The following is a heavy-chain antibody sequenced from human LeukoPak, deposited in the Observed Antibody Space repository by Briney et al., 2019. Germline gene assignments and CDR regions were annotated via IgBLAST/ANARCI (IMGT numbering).Heavy chain of an antibody. CDR2: INTNTGNP. J-gene: IGHJ6*03. CDR3: ARDAPPGQWLVATGGYYYYYYMDV. D-gene: IGHD6-19*01. CDR1: GYTFTSYA. Sequence: ASVKVSCKASGYTFTSYAMNWVRQAPGQGLEWMGWINTNTGNPTYAQGFTGRFVFSLDTSVSTAYLQISSLKAEDTAVYYCARDAPPGQWLVATGGYYYYYYMDVWGKGTTVTVSS. V-gene: IGHV7-4-1*02.